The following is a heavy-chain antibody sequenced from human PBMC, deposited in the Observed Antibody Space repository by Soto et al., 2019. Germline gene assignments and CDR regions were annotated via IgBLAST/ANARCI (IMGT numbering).Heavy chain of an antibody. CDR1: GFTFSSYG. CDR3: ARDTYYYDSSAVANDAFDI. Sequence: PGGSLRLSCAASGFTFSSYGMHWVRQAQGRGLEWVAVIWYDGSNKYYADSVKGRFTISRDNSKNTLYLQMSSPRAEDTAVYYCARDTYYYDSSAVANDAFDIWGQGTMVTVSS. CDR2: IWYDGSNK. D-gene: IGHD3-22*01. J-gene: IGHJ3*02. V-gene: IGHV3-33*01.